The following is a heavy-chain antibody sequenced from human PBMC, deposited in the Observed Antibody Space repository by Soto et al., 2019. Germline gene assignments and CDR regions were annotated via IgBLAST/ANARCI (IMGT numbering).Heavy chain of an antibody. J-gene: IGHJ4*02. Sequence: ASVKVSCEVSGYTLTELSLQLVRQAAGKGREGMGGFDPEDGETSYALKFQDRVTVNEDTSTDTAYMELSSLRSEDTAVYYCTTGQRPLRFLEWLSRYYFDYWGQGTLVTVSS. V-gene: IGHV1-24*01. D-gene: IGHD3-3*01. CDR2: FDPEDGET. CDR1: GYTLTELS. CDR3: TTGQRPLRFLEWLSRYYFDY.